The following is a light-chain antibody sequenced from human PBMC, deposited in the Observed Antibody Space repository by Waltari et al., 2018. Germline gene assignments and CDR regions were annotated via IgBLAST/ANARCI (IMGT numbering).Light chain of an antibody. V-gene: IGLV2-14*01. CDR2: EVT. CDR3: SSYTTALTWV. J-gene: IGLJ3*02. Sequence: QSALTQPASLSGSPGQSITISCTGVSGYFNLYNYVSWYQHQPGKAPRLIIYEVTKRPSGISDRFSGSKSDNTASLTISGLQAEDEADYYCSSYTTALTWVFGGGTKLTVL. CDR1: SGYFNLYNY.